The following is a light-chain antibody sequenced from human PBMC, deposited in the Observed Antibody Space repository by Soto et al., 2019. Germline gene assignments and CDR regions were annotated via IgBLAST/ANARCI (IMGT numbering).Light chain of an antibody. CDR3: QQRTNWPRGT. Sequence: EVVLTQSPATLSLSPGERATLSCRASQSVRNFLAWYQQKPGQAPRRLIYEASNRAAGIPARFSGSGSGTDFTLTISSLEPEDFGVYYCQQRTNWPRGTLGQGTNREI. CDR2: EAS. CDR1: QSVRNF. V-gene: IGKV3-11*01. J-gene: IGKJ2*01.